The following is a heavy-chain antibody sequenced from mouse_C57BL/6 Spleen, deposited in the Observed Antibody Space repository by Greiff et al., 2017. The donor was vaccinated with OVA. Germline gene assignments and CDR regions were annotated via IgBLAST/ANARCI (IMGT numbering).Heavy chain of an antibody. Sequence: QVQLQQPGAELVKPGASVKMSCKASGYTFTSYWITWVKQRPGQGLEWIGDIYPGSGSTNYNEKFKSQATLTVDTSSSTAYMQLSSLTSEDSAVYYCARVYYGSSYDWYFDVWGTGTTVTVSS. V-gene: IGHV1-55*01. CDR2: IYPGSGST. D-gene: IGHD1-1*01. CDR3: ARVYYGSSYDWYFDV. CDR1: GYTFTSYW. J-gene: IGHJ1*03.